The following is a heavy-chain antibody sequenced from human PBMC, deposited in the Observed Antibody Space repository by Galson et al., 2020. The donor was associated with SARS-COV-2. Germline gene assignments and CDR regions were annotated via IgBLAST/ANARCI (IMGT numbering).Heavy chain of an antibody. Sequence: GGSLRLSCAASGFTFSSYAMSWVRQAPGKGLEWVSAISGSGGSTYYADSVKGRFTISRDNSKNTLYLQMNSLRAEDTAVYYCAKGRYDSSGYYDGIDYWGQGTLVTVSS. V-gene: IGHV3-23*01. D-gene: IGHD3-22*01. CDR2: ISGSGGST. J-gene: IGHJ4*02. CDR3: AKGRYDSSGYYDGIDY. CDR1: GFTFSSYA.